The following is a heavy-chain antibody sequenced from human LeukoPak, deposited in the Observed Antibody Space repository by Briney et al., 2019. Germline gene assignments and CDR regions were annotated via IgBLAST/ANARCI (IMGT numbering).Heavy chain of an antibody. Sequence: SETLSLTCTVSGGSISSYYGSWLRQPPGKGLEWIGYIYYSGSTNFNPSLKSRVTISVDTSKNQFSLKLNSVTAADTAVYYCARAGSGNRGNMDVWGKGTTVTVS. CDR3: ARAGSGNRGNMDV. J-gene: IGHJ6*03. CDR2: IYYSGST. D-gene: IGHD3-3*01. CDR1: GGSISSYY. V-gene: IGHV4-59*12.